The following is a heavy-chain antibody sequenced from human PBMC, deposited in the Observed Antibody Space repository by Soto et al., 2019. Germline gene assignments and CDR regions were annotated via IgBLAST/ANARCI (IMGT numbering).Heavy chain of an antibody. D-gene: IGHD2-15*01. V-gene: IGHV4-34*01. Sequence: QVQLQQWGAGLLKPSETLSLTCAVYGGSFSGYYWSWIRQPPGKGLEWIGEINHSGSSNYNPSLKRRVTISLDPSNDHFSLKLRSVYGAETAVYYCARRAAAGPWGQGTLVTV. CDR1: GGSFSGYY. J-gene: IGHJ5*02. CDR3: ARRAAAGP. CDR2: INHSGSS.